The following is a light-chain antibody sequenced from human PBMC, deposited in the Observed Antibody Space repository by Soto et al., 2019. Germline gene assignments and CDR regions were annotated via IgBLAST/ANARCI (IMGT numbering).Light chain of an antibody. J-gene: IGKJ4*01. CDR1: QGISIW. Sequence: DIQMTQSPSSVSASVGDRVTITCRASQGISIWLAWYQQKSGKAPKLLIYAASNLQRGVTSRFSGSRSGTDFTLTISSLQPEDFATYYCQQTNRFPPIFGGGTKVVSK. CDR2: AAS. CDR3: QQTNRFPPI. V-gene: IGKV1-12*01.